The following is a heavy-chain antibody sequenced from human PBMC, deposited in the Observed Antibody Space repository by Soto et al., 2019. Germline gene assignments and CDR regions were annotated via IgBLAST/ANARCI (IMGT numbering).Heavy chain of an antibody. V-gene: IGHV4-34*01. CDR3: ARRLYSSGWYVDY. J-gene: IGHJ4*02. CDR1: GGSFSGYY. D-gene: IGHD6-19*01. Sequence: QVQLQQWGAGLLKPSETLSLTCAVYGGSFSGYYWSWIRQPPGKGLEWIGEINHSGSTNYNPSLKSRVTISVDTSKNQFSLKLSSVTAADTAVYYCARRLYSSGWYVDYWGQGTLVTVSS. CDR2: INHSGST.